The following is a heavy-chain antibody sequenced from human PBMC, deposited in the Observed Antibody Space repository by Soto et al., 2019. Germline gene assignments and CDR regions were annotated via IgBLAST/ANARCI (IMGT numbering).Heavy chain of an antibody. CDR1: GGSISSYY. J-gene: IGHJ6*02. CDR3: AGRPSGSYYYYGMDV. Sequence: QVQLQESGPGLVKPSVTMSLTCTVSGGSISSYYWSWIGQPPGKGLEWIGYIYYSGSTNYNPSLKSRVTISVDTSKNQFSLKLSSVTAADTAVYYCAGRPSGSYYYYGMDVWGQGTTVTVSS. V-gene: IGHV4-59*01. CDR2: IYYSGST. D-gene: IGHD1-26*01.